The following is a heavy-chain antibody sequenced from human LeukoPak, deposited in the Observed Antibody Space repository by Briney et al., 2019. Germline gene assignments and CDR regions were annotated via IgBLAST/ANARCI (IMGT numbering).Heavy chain of an antibody. CDR1: GFTFTNYT. D-gene: IGHD3-3*01. J-gene: IGHJ4*02. Sequence: GGSLRLSCAASGFTFTNYTMTWVRQAPGKGLEWVSAVSGSGVNTYYADSVKGRFTLSRDNSKNTLYLQMNRLRAEDTAVYYCAKDAVITIFGVVTGPFDYWGQGTLVTVSS. CDR2: VSGSGVNT. V-gene: IGHV3-23*01. CDR3: AKDAVITIFGVVTGPFDY.